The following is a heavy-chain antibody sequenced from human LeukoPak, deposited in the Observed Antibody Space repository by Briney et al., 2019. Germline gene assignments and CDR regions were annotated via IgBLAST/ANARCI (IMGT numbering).Heavy chain of an antibody. CDR3: ARGDGYAQRD. CDR1: GFTFSSYW. Sequence: PGGSLRLSCAASGFTFSSYWMHWVRQAPGKGLVWVSRINSDGSSTSYADSVKGRLTISRDNAKNTLYLQMNSLGVEDTAVYYCARGDGYAQRDWGQGTLVTVPS. V-gene: IGHV3-74*01. CDR2: INSDGSST. J-gene: IGHJ4*02. D-gene: IGHD5-12*01.